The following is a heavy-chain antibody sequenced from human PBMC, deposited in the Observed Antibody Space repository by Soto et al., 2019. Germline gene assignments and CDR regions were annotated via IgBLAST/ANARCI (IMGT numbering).Heavy chain of an antibody. CDR1: GLSFNRFG. D-gene: IGHD3-9*01. J-gene: IGHJ4*02. CDR2: IWYDGSNK. Sequence: EGSLRLSCAATGLSFNRFGIHWVRQAPGKGLEWVAVIWYDGSNKYYADSVKGRFTISRDNSKNTLYLQMNSLRAEDTAVYYCAREVGILLRYFDLPGGYFDYWGQGTLVTVSS. V-gene: IGHV3-33*01. CDR3: AREVGILLRYFDLPGGYFDY.